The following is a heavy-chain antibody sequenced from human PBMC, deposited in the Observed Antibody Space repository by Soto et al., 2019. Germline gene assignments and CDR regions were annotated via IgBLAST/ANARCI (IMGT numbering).Heavy chain of an antibody. Sequence: GGSLRLSCAASGFTFSSYAMTWVRQAPGKGLEWVSAISGSGAYTYYANSVKGRFTISRDNSKNTLYLQLNSLRAEDTAVYYCAKYGCSSTSCQCDYWGQVT. J-gene: IGHJ4*02. V-gene: IGHV3-23*01. CDR2: ISGSGAYT. CDR3: AKYGCSSTSCQCDY. CDR1: GFTFSSYA. D-gene: IGHD2-2*01.